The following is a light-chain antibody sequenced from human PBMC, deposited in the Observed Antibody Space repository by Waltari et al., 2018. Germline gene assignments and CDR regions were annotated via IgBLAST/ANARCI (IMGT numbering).Light chain of an antibody. CDR2: SNN. CDR1: WSNIGSNA. Sequence: QSLLAQPPSASGTPGQRVTIPCSGSWSNIGSNAVSWYQQLPGTAPKLLIHSNNRRAAGVPERFSCSKSGTSASLAISGLQSADEADYYCSAWDDSLTGHVVFGGGTKLTVL. CDR3: SAWDDSLTGHVV. V-gene: IGLV1-44*01. J-gene: IGLJ2*01.